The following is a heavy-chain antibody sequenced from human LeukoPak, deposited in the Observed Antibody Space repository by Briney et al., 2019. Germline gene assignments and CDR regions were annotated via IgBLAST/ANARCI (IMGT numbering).Heavy chain of an antibody. Sequence: SETLSLTCAVYGGSFSGYCWSWIRQPPGKGLEWIGEINHSGSTNYNPSLKSRVTISVDTSKNQFSLKLSSVTAADTAVYYCARGRGIVVAPRPGIRWGNWFDPWGQGTLVPVSS. CDR2: INHSGST. V-gene: IGHV4-34*01. D-gene: IGHD2-2*01. CDR1: GGSFSGYC. CDR3: ARGRGIVVAPRPGIRWGNWFDP. J-gene: IGHJ5*02.